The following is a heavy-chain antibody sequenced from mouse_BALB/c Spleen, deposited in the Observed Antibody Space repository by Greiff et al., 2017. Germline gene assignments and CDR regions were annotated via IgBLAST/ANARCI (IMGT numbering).Heavy chain of an antibody. CDR2: IYPGSGST. V-gene: IGHV1S22*01. CDR3: ARFTTVGGYAMDY. Sequence: LQQPGSELVRPGASVKLSCKASGYTFTSYWMHWVKQRPGQGLEWIGNIYPGSGSTNYDEKFKSKATLTVDTSSSTAYMQLSSLTSEDSAVYYCARFTTVGGYAMDYWGQGTSVTVSS. D-gene: IGHD1-1*01. J-gene: IGHJ4*01. CDR1: GYTFTSYW.